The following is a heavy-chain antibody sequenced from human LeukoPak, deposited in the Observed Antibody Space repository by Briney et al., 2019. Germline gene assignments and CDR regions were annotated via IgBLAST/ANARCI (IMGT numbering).Heavy chain of an antibody. CDR3: ARGIVVVVAATQDYYYGMDV. J-gene: IGHJ6*04. CDR2: IIPIFGIA. CDR1: GGTFSSYA. V-gene: IGHV1-69*01. D-gene: IGHD2-15*01. Sequence: GSSVKVSCKASGGTFSSYAISGVRQAPGQGLEWMGGIIPIFGIANYAQKFQGRVTITADESTSTAYMELSSLRSEDTAVYYCARGIVVVVAATQDYYYGMDVWGKGTTVTVSS.